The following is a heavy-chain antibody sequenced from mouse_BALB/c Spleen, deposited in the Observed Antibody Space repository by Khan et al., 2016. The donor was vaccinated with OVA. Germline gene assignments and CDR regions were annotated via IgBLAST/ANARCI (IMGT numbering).Heavy chain of an antibody. V-gene: IGHV2-2*02. D-gene: IGHD2-4*01. Sequence: QVQLKQSGPGLVQPSQSLSITCTVSGFSLNNYSVHWVRQSPGKGLEWLGVIWSAGSTDYNAAFISRLTISKDNSRSQVFFKMNSLQPNDTAINYCARRGYEYGRGALFAYWGQGTLVTVSA. CDR2: IWSAGST. CDR3: ARRGYEYGRGALFAY. J-gene: IGHJ3*01. CDR1: GFSLNNYS.